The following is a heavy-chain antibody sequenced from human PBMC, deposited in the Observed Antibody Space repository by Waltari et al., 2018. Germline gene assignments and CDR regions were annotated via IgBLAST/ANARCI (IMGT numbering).Heavy chain of an antibody. J-gene: IGHJ4*02. CDR3: ARDFRKWELFPFDY. CDR2: IYYSGST. CDR1: GGSISSSSYY. D-gene: IGHD1-26*01. Sequence: QLQLQESGPGLVKPSETLSLTCTVSGGSISSSSYYWGWIRQPPGKGLEWIGSIYYSGSTYYNPSLKSRVTISVDTSKNQFSLKLSSVTAADTAVYYCARDFRKWELFPFDYWGQGTLVTVSS. V-gene: IGHV4-39*07.